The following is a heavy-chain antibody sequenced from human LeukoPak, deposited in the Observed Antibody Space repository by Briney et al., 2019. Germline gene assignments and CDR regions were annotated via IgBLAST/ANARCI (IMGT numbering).Heavy chain of an antibody. J-gene: IGHJ4*02. CDR3: ARRWTNYGGRYDY. D-gene: IGHD4-17*01. Sequence: GASLKISCKGSGYSFTSYWIGWVRQMPGKGLEWMGIIYPGDSDTRYSPSFQGQVTISADKSISTAYLQWSSLKASDTAMYYCARRWTNYGGRYDYWGQGTLVTVSS. CDR1: GYSFTSYW. V-gene: IGHV5-51*01. CDR2: IYPGDSDT.